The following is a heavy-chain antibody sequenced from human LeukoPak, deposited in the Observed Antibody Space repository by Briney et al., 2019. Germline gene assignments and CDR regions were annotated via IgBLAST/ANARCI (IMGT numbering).Heavy chain of an antibody. CDR2: ISSDASNK. CDR3: AREGIAGPKDV. D-gene: IGHD6-13*01. V-gene: IGHV3-30*03. CDR1: GFTFSNYG. Sequence: GSLRLSCEASGFTFSNYGMHWVRQVPGKGLEWVAVISSDASNKYSANSVKGRFTISRDNSKNSLYLQMNSLIVEDTALYYCAREGIAGPKDVWGKGTTVTVSS. J-gene: IGHJ6*04.